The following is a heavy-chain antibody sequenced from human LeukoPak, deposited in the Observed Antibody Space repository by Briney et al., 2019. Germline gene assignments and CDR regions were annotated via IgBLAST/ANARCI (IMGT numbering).Heavy chain of an antibody. V-gene: IGHV6-1*01. CDR1: RDSVFSNSAA. Sequence: SQTLSLTCAISRDSVFSNSAAANWIRQSPSGGLEWLGRTYYGSKRYNDNVVSVESRININPDISKNQFSLQLNSVTPEDTAVYYCARDVRRVVGAWGQGTLVTVSS. D-gene: IGHD2-15*01. CDR2: TYYGSKRYN. J-gene: IGHJ5*02. CDR3: ARDVRRVVGA.